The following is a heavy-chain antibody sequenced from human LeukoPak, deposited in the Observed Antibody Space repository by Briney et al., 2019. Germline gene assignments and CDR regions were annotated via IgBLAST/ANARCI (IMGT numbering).Heavy chain of an antibody. Sequence: ASVKLSCKASGYTFTRYYMHWVRQAPGQALEWMGWINPNSGGTSYAKKFQGRVTMTRDTSISTAYMELSRLRSDDTAVYYCARDRIVGARFDYWGKGTLVTVSS. J-gene: IGHJ4*02. V-gene: IGHV1-2*02. CDR2: INPNSGGT. CDR1: GYTFTRYY. D-gene: IGHD1-26*01. CDR3: ARDRIVGARFDY.